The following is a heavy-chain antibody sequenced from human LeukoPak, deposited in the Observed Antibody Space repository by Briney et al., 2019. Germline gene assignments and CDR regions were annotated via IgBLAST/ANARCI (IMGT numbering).Heavy chain of an antibody. V-gene: IGHV1-69*13. D-gene: IGHD4-17*01. CDR2: IIPIFGTA. CDR1: GGTFSSYA. CDR3: ARRPGYYGDYENWFDP. Sequence: SVKVSCKASGGTFSSYAVSWVRQAPGQGLEWMGGIIPIFGTANYAQKFQGRVTITADESTSTAYMELSSLRSEDTAVYYCARRPGYYGDYENWFDPWGQGTLVTVSS. J-gene: IGHJ5*02.